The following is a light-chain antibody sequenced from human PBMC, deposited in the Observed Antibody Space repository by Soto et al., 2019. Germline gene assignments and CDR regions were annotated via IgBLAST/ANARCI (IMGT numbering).Light chain of an antibody. J-gene: IGKJ3*01. V-gene: IGKV3-20*01. CDR2: GAS. CDR3: QQYGSSPEVT. Sequence: EIVLTQSPGTLSLSPGERATLSCRASQSVSSNYLAWYQQKPGQAPRLLIYGASSRATGIPDRFSGSGSGTDFTLTISRLEPEDSAVYYCQQYGSSPEVTFGPGTKVDIK. CDR1: QSVSSNY.